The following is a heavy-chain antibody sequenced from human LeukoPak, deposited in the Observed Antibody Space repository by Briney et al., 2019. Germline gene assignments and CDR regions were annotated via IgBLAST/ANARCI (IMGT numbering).Heavy chain of an antibody. J-gene: IGHJ4*02. CDR1: GYTFTGYY. CDR2: INPNSGGT. V-gene: IGHV1-2*04. D-gene: IGHD4/OR15-4a*01. Sequence: ASVKASCKASGYTFTGYYMHWVRQAPGQGLEWMGWINPNSGGTNYAQKFQGWVTMTRDTSISTAYMELSRLRSEDTAVYYCARTGPLGAKGFDYWGQGTLVTVSS. CDR3: ARTGPLGAKGFDY.